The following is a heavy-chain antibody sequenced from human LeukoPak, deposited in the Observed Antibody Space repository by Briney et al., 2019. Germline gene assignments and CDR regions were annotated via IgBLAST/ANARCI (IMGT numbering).Heavy chain of an antibody. CDR3: VGGAPNWGFDY. J-gene: IGHJ4*02. Sequence: ASVKVSCKASGGTFSSYAISWVRQAPGQGLEWMGRMNPNSGNTGYAQNFQGRVTMTRDTSISTAYMELTSLRSEDTAVYYCVGGAPNWGFDYWGQGTLVIVSS. V-gene: IGHV1-8*02. CDR2: MNPNSGNT. D-gene: IGHD7-27*01. CDR1: GGTFSSYA.